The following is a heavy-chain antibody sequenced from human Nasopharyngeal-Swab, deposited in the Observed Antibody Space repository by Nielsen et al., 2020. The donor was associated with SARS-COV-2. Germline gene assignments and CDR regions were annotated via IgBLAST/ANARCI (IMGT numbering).Heavy chain of an antibody. CDR1: GYTFTSYG. V-gene: IGHV1-18*01. CDR2: ISGNIGTT. J-gene: IGHJ4*02. CDR3: ARGSTLIDY. Sequence: ASVKVSCKASGYTFTSYGISWVRQAPGQGLEWMGWISGNIGTTNYAQNLQGRVTMTTVTSTSTAYMELRNLRSDDTAVYYCARGSTLIDYWGQGTLVTVSS. D-gene: IGHD1-26*01.